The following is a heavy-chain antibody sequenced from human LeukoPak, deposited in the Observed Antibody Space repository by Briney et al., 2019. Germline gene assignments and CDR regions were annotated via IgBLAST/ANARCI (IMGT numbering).Heavy chain of an antibody. CDR1: GFTFSSFS. Sequence: GGSLRLSCAASGFTFSSFSMNWVRQAPGKGPEWVSSISSSSTYIYYADSVKGRFTISRDKAKNSLYLQMNSLRAEDTAVYYCARGSTVTSYYYYGMDVWGQGTTVTVSS. J-gene: IGHJ6*02. D-gene: IGHD4-17*01. CDR3: ARGSTVTSYYYYGMDV. V-gene: IGHV3-21*01. CDR2: ISSSSTYI.